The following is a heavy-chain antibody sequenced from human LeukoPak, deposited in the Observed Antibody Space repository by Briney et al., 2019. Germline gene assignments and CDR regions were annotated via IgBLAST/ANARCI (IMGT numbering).Heavy chain of an antibody. Sequence: GGSLRLSCAASGFTFSSYGMHWVRQAPGKGLEWVAVIWYDGSNKYYADSVKGRFTISRDNSKYTLYLQMNSLRAEDTAVYYCARGSSGWYPGPFDYWGQGTLVTVSS. J-gene: IGHJ4*02. CDR2: IWYDGSNK. CDR1: GFTFSSYG. D-gene: IGHD6-19*01. V-gene: IGHV3-33*01. CDR3: ARGSSGWYPGPFDY.